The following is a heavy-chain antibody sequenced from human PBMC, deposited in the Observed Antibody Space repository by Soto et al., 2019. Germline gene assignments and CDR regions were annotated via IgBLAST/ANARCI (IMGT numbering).Heavy chain of an antibody. CDR3: GRGTAMDV. D-gene: IGHD4-17*01. Sequence: PGGSLRLSCAASGFTFSSHAMSWVRQAPGKGLEWVSSIIGSGSSTWYADSVKGRFTISRDNSKNTLSLQMNSLRADDTAVFYCGRGTAMDVWGQGTTVTVSS. J-gene: IGHJ6*02. CDR1: GFTFSSHA. CDR2: IIGSGSST. V-gene: IGHV3-23*01.